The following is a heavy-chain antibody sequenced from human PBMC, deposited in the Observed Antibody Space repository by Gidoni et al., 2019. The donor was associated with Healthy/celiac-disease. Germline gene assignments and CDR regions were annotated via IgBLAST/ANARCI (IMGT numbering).Heavy chain of an antibody. CDR2: IIPIFGTA. V-gene: IGHV1-69*01. Sequence: QVQLVQSGAEVKKPGSSVKVSCKASGGTFSSYAISWVRQAPGQGLEWMGGIIPIFGTANYAQKFQGRVTITADESTSTAYMELSSLRSEDTAVYYCARYPLGYCSGGSCDTNYYWGQGTLVTVSS. J-gene: IGHJ4*02. CDR1: GGTFSSYA. CDR3: ARYPLGYCSGGSCDTNYY. D-gene: IGHD2-15*01.